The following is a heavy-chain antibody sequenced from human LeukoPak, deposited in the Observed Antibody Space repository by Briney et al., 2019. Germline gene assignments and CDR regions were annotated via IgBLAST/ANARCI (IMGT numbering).Heavy chain of an antibody. D-gene: IGHD6-6*01. Sequence: PGGSLRLSCAASGFTFSSYSMNWVRQAPGKGLEWVSYISSSSSTIYYADSVKGRFTISRDNAKNSLYLQMNSLRAEDTAVYYCARDRIAARPGAFDYWGQGTLVTVSS. CDR2: ISSSSSTI. V-gene: IGHV3-48*01. J-gene: IGHJ4*02. CDR1: GFTFSSYS. CDR3: ARDRIAARPGAFDY.